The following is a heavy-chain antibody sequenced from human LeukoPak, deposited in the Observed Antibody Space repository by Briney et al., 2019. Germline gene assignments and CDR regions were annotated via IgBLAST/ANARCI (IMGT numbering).Heavy chain of an antibody. D-gene: IGHD5-18*01. CDR2: ISSSGRTI. CDR3: ARYVDTAMVT. J-gene: IGHJ5*02. V-gene: IGHV3-48*04. CDR1: GFTFSSYS. Sequence: AGGSLRLSCAASGFTFSSYSMNWVRQAPGKGPEWVSYISSSGRTIYYADSVKGRFTISRDNAKNSLYLQMNSLRAEDTAVYYCARYVDTAMVTWGQGTLVTVSS.